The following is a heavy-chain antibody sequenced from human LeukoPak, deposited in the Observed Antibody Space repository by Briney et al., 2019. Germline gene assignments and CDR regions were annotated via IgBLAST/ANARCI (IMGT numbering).Heavy chain of an antibody. V-gene: IGHV4-59*08. D-gene: IGHD1-26*01. Sequence: SETLSLTCTVSGGSISSYYWSWIRQPPGKGLEWIGYIYYSGSTNYNPSLKSRVTISVDTSKNQFSLKLSSVTAADTAVYYCARHSPYRGSYWGQGTLVTVSS. CDR1: GGSISSYY. CDR3: ARHSPYRGSY. J-gene: IGHJ4*02. CDR2: IYYSGST.